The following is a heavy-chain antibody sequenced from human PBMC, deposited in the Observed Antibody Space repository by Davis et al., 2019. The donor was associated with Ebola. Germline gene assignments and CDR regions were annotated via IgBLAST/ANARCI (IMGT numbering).Heavy chain of an antibody. CDR3: ARDPDY. CDR2: IYYSGST. CDR1: GGSISSSSYY. V-gene: IGHV4-61*05. Sequence: SETLSLTCTASGGSISSSSYYWGWIRQPPGKGLEWIGYIYYSGSTNYNPSLKSRVTISVDTSKNQFSLKLRSVTAADTAVYYCARDPDYWGQGTLVTVSS. J-gene: IGHJ4*02.